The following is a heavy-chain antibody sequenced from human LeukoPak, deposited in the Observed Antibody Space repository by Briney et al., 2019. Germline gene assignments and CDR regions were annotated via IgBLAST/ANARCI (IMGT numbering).Heavy chain of an antibody. CDR3: ATLVLDYDIWWVFDY. D-gene: IGHD3-9*01. J-gene: IGHJ4*02. CDR1: GYTLTELS. Sequence: ASVKVSCKVSGYTLTELSMHWVRQAPGKGLEWMGGFDPEDGETICAQKFQGRVTMTEDTSTDTAYMELSSLRSEDTAVYYCATLVLDYDIWWVFDYWGQGTLVTVSS. CDR2: FDPEDGET. V-gene: IGHV1-24*01.